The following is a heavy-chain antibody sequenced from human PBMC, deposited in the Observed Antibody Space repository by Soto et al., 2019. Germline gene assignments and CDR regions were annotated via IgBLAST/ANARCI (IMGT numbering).Heavy chain of an antibody. D-gene: IGHD3-22*01. J-gene: IGHJ6*02. Sequence: VASVKVSCKASGGTLSSYAISWVRQAPGQGLEWVGGVGPIFGTANYTQKIQDRVTITANESSSTAYIELSSLISEDTAVYYCAGDEDWYCDDSSGLYSFYGLDVWGQGTLVTVSS. CDR2: VGPIFGTA. CDR1: GGTLSSYA. CDR3: AGDEDWYCDDSSGLYSFYGLDV. V-gene: IGHV1-69*13.